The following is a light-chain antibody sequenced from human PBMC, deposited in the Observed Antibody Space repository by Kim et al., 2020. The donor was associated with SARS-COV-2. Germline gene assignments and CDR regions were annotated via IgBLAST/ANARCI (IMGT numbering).Light chain of an antibody. J-gene: IGLJ1*01. V-gene: IGLV2-14*03. CDR3: SSYTSSGSLV. CDR2: AVT. Sequence: QSALTQPASVSGSPGQSITISCTGTSGDIGANNYVSWYQQHPGKAPKLIIYAVTNRPPGVSNRFSGSKSGYTASLTISGLQAEDEADYYCSSYTSSGSLVFGSGTKVTVL. CDR1: SGDIGANNY.